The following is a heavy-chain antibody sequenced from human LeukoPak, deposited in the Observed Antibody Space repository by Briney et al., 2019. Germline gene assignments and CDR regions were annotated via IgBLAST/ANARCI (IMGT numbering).Heavy chain of an antibody. J-gene: IGHJ3*02. CDR3: WGSSSSSSLDAFDI. CDR2: IYSGGST. CDR1: GFTVSSNY. Sequence: GGSLRLSCAASGFTVSSNYMSWVRQAPGKGLEWVSVIYSGGSTYYADSVKGRFTISRDNSKNTLYLQMNSLRAEDTAVYYCWGSSSSSSLDAFDIWGQGTMVTVSS. D-gene: IGHD6-13*01. V-gene: IGHV3-53*01.